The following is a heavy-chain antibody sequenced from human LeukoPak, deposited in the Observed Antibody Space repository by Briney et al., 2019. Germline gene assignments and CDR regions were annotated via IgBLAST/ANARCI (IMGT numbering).Heavy chain of an antibody. CDR3: ARDLSLDY. J-gene: IGHJ4*02. CDR1: CGSISSYY. CDR2: IYYSGST. D-gene: IGHD3-3*02. V-gene: IGHV4-59*01. Sequence: SETLSLTCTVSCGSISSYYWTCIRQPPGKGLEWIGYIYYSGSTNYNPSLKSRVTISIDTSKKQFSLKLSSVTAADTAVYYCARDLSLDYWGQGTLVTVSS.